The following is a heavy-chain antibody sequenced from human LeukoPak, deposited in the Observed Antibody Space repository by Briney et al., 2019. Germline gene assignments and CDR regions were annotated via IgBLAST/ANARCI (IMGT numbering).Heavy chain of an antibody. V-gene: IGHV4-59*01. Sequence: SETLSLTCTVSGDSISSYYWSWIRQPPGKGLEWIGYIYYIGNTNYNPSLKSRVTISVDTSKNQFSLKLSSVTAADTAIYYCARDYAFDIWGQGTMVPVSS. CDR2: IYYIGNT. CDR1: GDSISSYY. CDR3: ARDYAFDI. J-gene: IGHJ3*02.